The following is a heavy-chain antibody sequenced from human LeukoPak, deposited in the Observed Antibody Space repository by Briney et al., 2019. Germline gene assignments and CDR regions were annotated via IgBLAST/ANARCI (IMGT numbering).Heavy chain of an antibody. CDR1: GGSISSYY. CDR3: ARHLDYYGSGTYEY. CDR2: IHSSGYT. D-gene: IGHD3-10*01. J-gene: IGHJ4*02. Sequence: SETLSLTCTVSGGSISSYYWSWIRQPPGKGLKWIGYIHSSGYTNYNPSLKSRVTMSIDTSKNQFSLKLSSVTAADTAVYYCARHLDYYGSGTYEYWGQGTLVTVSS. V-gene: IGHV4-59*08.